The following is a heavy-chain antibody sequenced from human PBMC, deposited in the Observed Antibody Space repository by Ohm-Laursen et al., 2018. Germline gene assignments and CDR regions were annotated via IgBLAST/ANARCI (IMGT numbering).Heavy chain of an antibody. D-gene: IGHD2-15*01. CDR2: ISGSGGTT. CDR3: AKVPRYCSGGSCRGGYFQY. J-gene: IGHJ1*01. Sequence: SLRLSCTASGFIFSSYAMSWVRQAPGKGLEWVSTISGSGGTTYYVDSVQGRFSISRDSSKNTLYLQMNSLRAEDTAVYYCAKVPRYCSGGSCRGGYFQYWGQGTLVTVSS. CDR1: GFIFSSYA. V-gene: IGHV3-23*01.